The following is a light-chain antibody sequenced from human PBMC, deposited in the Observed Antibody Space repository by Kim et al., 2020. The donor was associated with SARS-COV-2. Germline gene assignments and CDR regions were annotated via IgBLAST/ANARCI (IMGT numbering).Light chain of an antibody. J-gene: IGLJ3*02. V-gene: IGLV3-21*04. CDR2: YDG. Sequence: EKTARITCGGNNIGSKSVHWYQKRPGQAPVLVIYYDGDRPSGIPERFAGVNSGNTATLTISRVEAGDEADYYCQVWDSSSDHHWVFGGGTKLTVL. CDR1: NIGSKS. CDR3: QVWDSSSDHHWV.